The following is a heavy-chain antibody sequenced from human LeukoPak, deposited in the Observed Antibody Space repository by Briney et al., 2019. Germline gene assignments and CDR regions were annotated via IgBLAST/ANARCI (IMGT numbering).Heavy chain of an antibody. V-gene: IGHV3-48*03. CDR2: ISSSGSTI. D-gene: IGHD3-10*01. J-gene: IGHJ6*04. Sequence: GGSLRLSCAASGFTFSSYEMNWVRQAPGKGLEWVSYISSSGSTIYYADSVKGRFTISRDNAKNSLYLQMNSLRAEDTAVYYCARDRGVWLAVTYYYYGMDVWGKGTTVTVSS. CDR1: GFTFSSYE. CDR3: ARDRGVWLAVTYYYYGMDV.